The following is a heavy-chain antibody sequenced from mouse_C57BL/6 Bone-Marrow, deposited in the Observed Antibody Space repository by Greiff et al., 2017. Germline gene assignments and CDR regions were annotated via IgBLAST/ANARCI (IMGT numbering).Heavy chain of an antibody. Sequence: EVKLQESGPELVKPGASVKIPCKASGYTFTDYNMDWVKQSHGKSLEWIGDINPNNGGTIYNQKFKGKATLTVDKSSSTAYMELRSLTSEDTAVYYCARADTTVVAMDYAMDYWGQGTSVTVSS. CDR2: INPNNGGT. J-gene: IGHJ4*01. D-gene: IGHD1-1*01. CDR3: ARADTTVVAMDYAMDY. V-gene: IGHV1-18*01. CDR1: GYTFTDYN.